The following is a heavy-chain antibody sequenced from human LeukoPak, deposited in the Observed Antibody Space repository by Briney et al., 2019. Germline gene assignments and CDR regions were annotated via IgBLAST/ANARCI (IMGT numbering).Heavy chain of an antibody. Sequence: GRSLRLSCAASGFTFSSYAMSWVRQAPGKGLEWVSAISGSGGDTYYADSVKGRFTISRDNAKNSLYLQMNSLRAEDTAVYYCARISDAFDIWGQGTMVTVSS. V-gene: IGHV3-23*01. CDR1: GFTFSSYA. CDR2: ISGSGGDT. J-gene: IGHJ3*02. CDR3: ARISDAFDI.